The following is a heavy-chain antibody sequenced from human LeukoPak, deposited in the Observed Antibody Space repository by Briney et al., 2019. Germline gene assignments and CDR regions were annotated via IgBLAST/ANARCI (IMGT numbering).Heavy chain of an antibody. CDR1: GYTFTSYD. J-gene: IGHJ3*02. CDR2: MNPNSGNT. CDR3: ARDNNEALDAFDI. D-gene: IGHD1-1*01. V-gene: IGHV1-8*01. Sequence: ASVKVSCKASGYTFTSYDINWVRRATGQGLEWMGWMNPNSGNTGYTQKFQGRVTMTRNTSISTAYMELSSLRSEDTAVYYCARDNNEALDAFDIWGQGTMVTVSS.